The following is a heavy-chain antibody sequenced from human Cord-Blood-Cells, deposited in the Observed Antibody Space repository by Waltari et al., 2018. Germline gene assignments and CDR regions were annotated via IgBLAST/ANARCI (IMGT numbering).Heavy chain of an antibody. D-gene: IGHD2-8*01. CDR1: GGSFSGYY. J-gene: IGHJ4*02. V-gene: IGHV4-34*01. CDR2: INHSGST. Sequence: QVQLQQWGAGLLKPSETLSLTCAVYGGSFSGYYWSWIRQPPGKGLEWIGEINHSGSTNDIPSLKGRVTISVDTSKNQFSLKLSSVTAADTAVYYCARGEVLMVYADYWGQGTLVTVSS. CDR3: ARGEVLMVYADY.